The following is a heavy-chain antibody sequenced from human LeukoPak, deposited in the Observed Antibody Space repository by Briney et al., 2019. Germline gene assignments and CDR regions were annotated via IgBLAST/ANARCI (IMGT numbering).Heavy chain of an antibody. CDR3: ARVGVAGGRASGYLDY. V-gene: IGHV1-18*01. CDR1: GYTFSSYA. Sequence: ASVKVSCKASGYTFSSYAISWVRQAPGQGLEWMGRISSYNGNTDSAQKFQGRVTMTTDTSTRTAYMELRSLRSDDTAVYYCARVGVAGGRASGYLDYWGQGTLVTVSS. D-gene: IGHD3-3*01. CDR2: ISSYNGNT. J-gene: IGHJ4*02.